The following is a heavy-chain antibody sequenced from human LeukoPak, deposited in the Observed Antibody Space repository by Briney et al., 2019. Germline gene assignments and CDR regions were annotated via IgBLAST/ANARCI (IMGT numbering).Heavy chain of an antibody. J-gene: IGHJ3*02. V-gene: IGHV3-9*03. Sequence: GGSLRLSCAVSGFTFDDYAMHWVRQAPGKGLEWVSGISWNRGGIGYADSVKGRFTISRDNAKNSLYLQMNSLRAEDMALYYCAKGKSDDVGVNDAFDIWGQGTMVTVSS. CDR1: GFTFDDYA. CDR3: AKGKSDDVGVNDAFDI. CDR2: ISWNRGGI. D-gene: IGHD1-1*01.